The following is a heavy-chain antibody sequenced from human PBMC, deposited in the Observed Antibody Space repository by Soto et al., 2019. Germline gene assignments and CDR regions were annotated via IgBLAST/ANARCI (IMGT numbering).Heavy chain of an antibody. CDR1: GFSLKDSGVG. CDR2: IYWRDDK. V-gene: IGHV2-5*01. D-gene: IGHD1-26*01. CDR3: AHPVGTDFHH. J-gene: IGHJ1*01. Sequence: ITLKESGPTLVKPTQTLTLTCTFSGFSLKDSGVGVGWIRQPPGRALECLGIIYWRDDKRYSPSLKSRLTITKDTTKVLVVLTMTNMDPVDTATYYCAHPVGTDFHHWGQGTLVTVSS.